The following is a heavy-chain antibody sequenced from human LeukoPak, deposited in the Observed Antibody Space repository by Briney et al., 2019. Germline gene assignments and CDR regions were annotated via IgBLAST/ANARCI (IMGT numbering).Heavy chain of an antibody. CDR1: GGSISSYY. D-gene: IGHD3-10*01. J-gene: IGHJ5*02. CDR3: AGRFGELKVGWFDP. V-gene: IGHV4-59*01. Sequence: SETLSLTCTVSGGSISSYYWSWIRQPPGKGLEWIGYIYYSGSTNYNPSLKSRVTISVDTSKNQFSLKLSSVTAADTAVYYCAGRFGELKVGWFDPWGQGTLVTVSS. CDR2: IYYSGST.